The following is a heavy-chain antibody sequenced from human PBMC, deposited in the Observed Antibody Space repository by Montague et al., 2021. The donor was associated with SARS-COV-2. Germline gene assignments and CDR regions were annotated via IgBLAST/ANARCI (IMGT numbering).Heavy chain of an antibody. V-gene: IGHV2-5*02. CDR1: GFSLSTNGVG. D-gene: IGHD3-16*01. Sequence: PALVKPTKTLTLTCTFSGFSLSTNGVGVGWIRQPPGKALEWLALIYWDGDKRYSPSLMSRLTISRGTSKNQVVLTMTNINPVDTATYYCAHRREDATLITEWFDPWGQGTMVTVSS. CDR3: AHRREDATLITEWFDP. J-gene: IGHJ5*02. CDR2: IYWDGDK.